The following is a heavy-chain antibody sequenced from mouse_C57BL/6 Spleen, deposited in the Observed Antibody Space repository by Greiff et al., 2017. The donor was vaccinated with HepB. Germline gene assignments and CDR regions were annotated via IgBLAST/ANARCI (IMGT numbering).Heavy chain of an antibody. V-gene: IGHV1-76*01. CDR2: IYPGSGNT. Sequence: VQGVESGAELVRPGASVKLSCKASGYTFTDYYINWVKQRPGQGLEWIARIYPGSGNTYYNEKFKGKATLTAEKSSSTAYMQLSSLTSEDSAVYFCARSGGYYGSDYAMDYWGQGTSVTVSS. J-gene: IGHJ4*01. CDR3: ARSGGYYGSDYAMDY. CDR1: GYTFTDYY. D-gene: IGHD1-1*01.